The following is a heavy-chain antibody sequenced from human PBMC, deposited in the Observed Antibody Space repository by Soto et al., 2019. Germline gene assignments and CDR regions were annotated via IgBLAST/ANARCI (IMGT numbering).Heavy chain of an antibody. CDR2: IIPIFGVA. D-gene: IGHD6-19*01. CDR1: GGTFGSFT. J-gene: IGHJ6*02. Sequence: QVQLVQSGAEVREPGSSVKVSCQASGGTFGSFTISWVRQAPGQGLEWMGRIIPIFGVANDAQKFQGRVTLNADKFTSTAYMELSSLRSEDTAVYFCARDRPEQWRDSHSHGMDVWGQGTTVSVSS. CDR3: ARDRPEQWRDSHSHGMDV. V-gene: IGHV1-69*08.